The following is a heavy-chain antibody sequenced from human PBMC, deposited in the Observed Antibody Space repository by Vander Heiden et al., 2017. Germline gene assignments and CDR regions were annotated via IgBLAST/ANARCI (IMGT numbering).Heavy chain of an antibody. J-gene: IGHJ6*02. CDR1: GFSLSNARMG. D-gene: IGHD3-10*01. Sequence: QVTLKESGPVLVKPTETLTLTCTVSGFSLSNARMGVSWICQPPGKALEWLAHIFSNDEKSYSTSLKSRLTISKDTSKSQVVLTMTNMDPVDTATYYCARISLRITMVRGVINYYYYGMDVWGQGTTVTVSS. CDR3: ARISLRITMVRGVINYYYYGMDV. V-gene: IGHV2-26*01. CDR2: IFSNDEK.